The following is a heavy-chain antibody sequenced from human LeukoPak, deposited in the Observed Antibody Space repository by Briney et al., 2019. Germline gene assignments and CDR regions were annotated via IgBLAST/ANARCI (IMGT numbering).Heavy chain of an antibody. Sequence: PSGTLSLTCAVSGDSMSDHYWSWIPQPPGMTLEWIGYIYASWSTNYNPSLKGRVTISLDTSKNHFSLRLRSVTAADTALYYCARYYRKDYPDSGSSQYFHYIDVWGKGTTVTVSS. CDR1: GDSMSDHY. CDR2: IYASWST. CDR3: ARYYRKDYPDSGSSQYFHYIDV. V-gene: IGHV4-4*09. J-gene: IGHJ6*03. D-gene: IGHD3-10*01.